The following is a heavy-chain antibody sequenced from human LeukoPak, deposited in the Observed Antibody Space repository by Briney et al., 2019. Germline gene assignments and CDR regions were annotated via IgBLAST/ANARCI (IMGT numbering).Heavy chain of an antibody. Sequence: SETLSLTCAVYGGSFSEYYSSWVRQSPGKGLEWIGEVHPSGSTHYNPSLKSRLTLSVDTSKNQFSLKLSSVTAADTAVYYCARGPPPDFDYWGRGTLVTVSS. CDR2: VHPSGST. CDR1: GGSFSEYY. V-gene: IGHV4-34*01. CDR3: ARGPPPDFDY. J-gene: IGHJ4*02.